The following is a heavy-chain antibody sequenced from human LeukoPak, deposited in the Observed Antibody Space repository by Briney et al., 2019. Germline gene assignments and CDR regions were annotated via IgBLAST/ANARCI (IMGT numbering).Heavy chain of an antibody. D-gene: IGHD4-23*01. CDR1: GFTFSSYW. CDR3: ARRTTGLTYYYYMDV. Sequence: GGSLRLSCAASGFTFSSYWMHWVRQAPGKGLVWVSRINSDGSSTSYAYSVKGRFTISRDNAKNTLYMQMNSLRAEDTAVYYCARRTTGLTYYYYMDVWGKGTTVTTSS. J-gene: IGHJ6*03. CDR2: INSDGSST. V-gene: IGHV3-74*01.